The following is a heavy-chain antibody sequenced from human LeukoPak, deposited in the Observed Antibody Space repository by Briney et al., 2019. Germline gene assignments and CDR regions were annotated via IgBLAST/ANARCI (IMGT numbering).Heavy chain of an antibody. CDR3: AQRSYYYYGMDV. CDR2: ISYDGSNK. CDR1: GFTFSSYG. V-gene: IGHV3-30*03. Sequence: QPGGSLRLSCAASGFTFSSYGMHWVRQAPGKGLEWVAVISYDGSNKYYADSVKGRFTISRDNSKNTLYLQMNSLRAEDTAVYYCAQRSYYYYGMDVWGKGTTVTVSS. J-gene: IGHJ6*04.